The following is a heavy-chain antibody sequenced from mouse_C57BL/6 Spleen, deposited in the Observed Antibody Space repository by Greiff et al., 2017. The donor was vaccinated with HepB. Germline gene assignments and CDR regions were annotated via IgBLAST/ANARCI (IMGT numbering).Heavy chain of an antibody. V-gene: IGHV1-82*01. CDR1: GYAFSSSW. Sequence: QVQLQQSGPELVKPGASVKISCKASGYAFSSSWMNWVKQRPGQGLEWIGRIYPGDGDTNYNGKFKGKATLTADKSSSTAYMQLSSLTSEDSAVYFCAAITTDSGFAYWGQGTLVTVSA. J-gene: IGHJ3*01. CDR3: AAITTDSGFAY. D-gene: IGHD1-1*01. CDR2: IYPGDGDT.